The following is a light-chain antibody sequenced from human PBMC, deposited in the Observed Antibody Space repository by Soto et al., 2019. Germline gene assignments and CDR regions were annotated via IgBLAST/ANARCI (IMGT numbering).Light chain of an antibody. CDR2: AAS. CDR1: QGIRND. J-gene: IGKJ5*01. V-gene: IGKV1-17*01. Sequence: FRSVSVRDTGTITYRASQGIRNDLGWYQQKPGKAPKRLIYAASSLQSGVPSRFSGSGSGTEFTLTISSLQSEDFAVYYCQQYNNWPITFGQGTRLDIK. CDR3: QQYNNWPIT.